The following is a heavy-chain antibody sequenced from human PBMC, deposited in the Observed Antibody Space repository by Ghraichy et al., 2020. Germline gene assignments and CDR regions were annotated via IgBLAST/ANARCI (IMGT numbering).Heavy chain of an antibody. J-gene: IGHJ4*02. D-gene: IGHD1-26*01. CDR1: GFTFSNYA. Sequence: GGSLRLSCAASGFTFSNYAMSWVRQAPGKGLEWVSAISGSGTTYYADSVKGRFTISRDNSKNTLYLQMNSLRAEDTAVYFCASTPRGSYYRGDYWGQGTLVTVSS. V-gene: IGHV3-23*01. CDR3: ASTPRGSYYRGDY. CDR2: ISGSGTT.